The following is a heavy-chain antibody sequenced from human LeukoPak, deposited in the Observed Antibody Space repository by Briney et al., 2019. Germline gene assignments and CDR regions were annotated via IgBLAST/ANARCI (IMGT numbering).Heavy chain of an antibody. CDR2: ISSSSSHI. CDR1: GFTLSSYS. Sequence: GGSLRLSCAVSGFTLSSYSMNWVRQAPGKGLEWVSSISSSSSHIYYADSVKGRFTISRDNAKNTLYVQMNSLRAEDTAVYYCAKGHYYGSGSLDYWGQGTLVTVSS. J-gene: IGHJ4*02. D-gene: IGHD3-10*01. V-gene: IGHV3-21*04. CDR3: AKGHYYGSGSLDY.